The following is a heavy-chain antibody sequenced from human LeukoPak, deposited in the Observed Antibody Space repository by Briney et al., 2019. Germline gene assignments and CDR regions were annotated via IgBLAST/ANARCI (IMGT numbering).Heavy chain of an antibody. D-gene: IGHD1-7*01. CDR3: AKDVGWNYPYYFDS. J-gene: IGHJ4*02. Sequence: GRSLRLSCAASGFTFSSYGMHWVRQAPGKGLEWVAVISYDGSNKYYADSVKGRFTISRDNSKNTLYLQMNSLRAEDTAVYYCAKDVGWNYPYYFDSWGQGTLVTVSS. CDR2: ISYDGSNK. V-gene: IGHV3-30*18. CDR1: GFTFSSYG.